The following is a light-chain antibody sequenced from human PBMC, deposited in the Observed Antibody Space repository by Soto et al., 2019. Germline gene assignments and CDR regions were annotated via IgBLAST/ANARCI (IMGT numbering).Light chain of an antibody. Sequence: EIVLTQSPGTLSLSPGKRATLSCRASQSGGSSYLGWYQQKPGQAPRLLIYGASSRATGFPDRFSGSGSGTDFTLTISRLEPEDFAVYYCQQYGSSPRTFGQGTKVDI. CDR2: GAS. V-gene: IGKV3-20*01. CDR3: QQYGSSPRT. CDR1: QSGGSSY. J-gene: IGKJ1*01.